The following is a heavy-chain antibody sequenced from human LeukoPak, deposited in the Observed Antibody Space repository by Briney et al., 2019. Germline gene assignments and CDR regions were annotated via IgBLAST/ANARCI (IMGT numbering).Heavy chain of an antibody. V-gene: IGHV4-30-2*01. CDR3: ASSIVVVDY. CDR2: IYHSGNT. CDR1: GGSISSGGYY. Sequence: SETVSLTCTVSGGSISSGGYYWTWIRQPPGKGLEWIGYIYHSGNTYYNPSLKSRVTISVDRSKNQFSLKLSSVTAADTAVYYCASSIVVVDYWGQGTLVTVSS. D-gene: IGHD3-22*01. J-gene: IGHJ4*02.